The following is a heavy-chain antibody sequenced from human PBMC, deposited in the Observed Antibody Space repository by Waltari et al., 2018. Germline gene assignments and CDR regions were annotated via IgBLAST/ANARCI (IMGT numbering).Heavy chain of an antibody. J-gene: IGHJ4*02. CDR1: GFTFSNYA. D-gene: IGHD3-22*01. CDR2: RSSTGATT. Sequence: EVQLLESGGGFLQPGGSLRLSCVASGFTFSNYAMNWVRQDPGKGLGWVSLRSSTGATTYDADSVKARFTISRDNSKNTLYLEMHSLRVEDTAIYYCAKESDSTGYFDYWGQGTLVTVSS. V-gene: IGHV3-23*01. CDR3: AKESDSTGYFDY.